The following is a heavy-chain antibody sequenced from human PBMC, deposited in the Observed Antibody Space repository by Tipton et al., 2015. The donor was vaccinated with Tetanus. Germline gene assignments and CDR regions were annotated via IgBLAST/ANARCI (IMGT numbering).Heavy chain of an antibody. V-gene: IGHV5-51*01. CDR3: ARPLTSVAFGGFAFDV. D-gene: IGHD3-16*01. CDR1: GYMFSSHW. Sequence: QSGAEVKQPGESLKISCKGSGYMFSSHWIGRVRQVPGKGLEWLGTIYPGDSYSTYSPSFEGQVTISVDRSIDTAYLQWSSLKASDTAIYYCARPLTSVAFGGFAFDVWGQGTLVTVSS. CDR2: IYPGDSYS. J-gene: IGHJ3*01.